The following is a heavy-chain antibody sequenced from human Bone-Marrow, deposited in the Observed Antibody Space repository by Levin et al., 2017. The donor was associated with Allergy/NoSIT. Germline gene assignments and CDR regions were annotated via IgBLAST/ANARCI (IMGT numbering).Heavy chain of an antibody. CDR3: ARDGDDAFDF. Sequence: RASVKVSCKASGGTFRTKPTSWLRQAPGQGLEWMGGVTPIFAATNYAPVFQGRVIITADESASTVFMELNGLTFEDTAIYYCARDGDDAFDFWGQGTRVIVSA. CDR1: GGTFRTKP. V-gene: IGHV1-69*13. CDR2: VTPIFAAT. J-gene: IGHJ3*01.